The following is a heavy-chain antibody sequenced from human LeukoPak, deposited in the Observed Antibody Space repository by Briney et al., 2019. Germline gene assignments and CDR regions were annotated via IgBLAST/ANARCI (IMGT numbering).Heavy chain of an antibody. CDR2: INPSGGST. CDR3: ARGGLDGYHMFVDY. CDR1: GYTFTSYY. V-gene: IGHV1-46*01. J-gene: IGHJ4*02. D-gene: IGHD5-24*01. Sequence: ASVKVSCKASGYTFTSYYMHWVRQAPGQGLEWMGIINPSGGSTSYAQKFQGRATMTRDTSPNTVYMELSSLRSEATAVYYCARGGLDGYHMFVDYWGQGTLVTVSS.